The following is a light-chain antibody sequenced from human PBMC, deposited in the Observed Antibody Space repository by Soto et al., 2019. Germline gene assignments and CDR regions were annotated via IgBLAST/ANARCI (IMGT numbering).Light chain of an antibody. V-gene: IGLV2-8*01. Sequence: QSVLTQPPSASGSPGQSVTISCAGTSSDVGGYNYVSWYQQYPGKVPKLMIYEVSERPSGVPDRFSGSKSGNTAFLTVSGLQAEDEADYYCLSYADTAYVFGNGTK. CDR1: SSDVGGYNY. J-gene: IGLJ1*01. CDR3: LSYADTAYV. CDR2: EVS.